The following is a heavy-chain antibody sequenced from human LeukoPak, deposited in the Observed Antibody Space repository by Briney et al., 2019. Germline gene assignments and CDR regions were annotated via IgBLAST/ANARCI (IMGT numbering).Heavy chain of an antibody. J-gene: IGHJ4*02. CDR1: GGTFSSYT. D-gene: IGHD3-22*01. V-gene: IGHV1-69*02. Sequence: ASVKVSCXASGGTFSSYTISWVRRAPGQGLEWMGRIIPILGIANYAQKFQGRVTITADKSTSTAYMELSSLRSEDTAVYYCARGNKYYYDSSGSYFDYWGQGTLVTVSS. CDR2: IIPILGIA. CDR3: ARGNKYYYDSSGSYFDY.